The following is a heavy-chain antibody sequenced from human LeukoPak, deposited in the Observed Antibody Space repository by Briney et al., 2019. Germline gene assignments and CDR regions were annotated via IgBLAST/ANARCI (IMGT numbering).Heavy chain of an antibody. J-gene: IGHJ4*02. V-gene: IGHV1-18*01. CDR2: ISAYNGNT. CDR1: GYTFTSYG. D-gene: IGHD3-10*01. Sequence: ASVKVSCKASGYTFTSYGISWVRQAPGQGLEWMGWISAYNGNTNYAQKLQGRVTMTTDTSTSTAYMELRSLRSDDTAVYYCARSHITMVRGVIIPFDYWGQGTLVTVSS. CDR3: ARSHITMVRGVIIPFDY.